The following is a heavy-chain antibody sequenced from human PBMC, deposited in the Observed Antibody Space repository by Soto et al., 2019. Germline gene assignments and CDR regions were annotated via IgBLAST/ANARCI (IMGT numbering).Heavy chain of an antibody. Sequence: QVELVQSGAEMRRPGASVKVSCQTSGYDFTYYGITWVRQAPGQGLEWMGWISVYNSYAHSAQKFRGRVIMTTESTTKPAFLELTDLRSDDTAVYYCAKNNTSSIDFWGQGTLVTVSS. CDR3: AKNNTSSIDF. CDR2: ISVYNSYA. CDR1: GYDFTYYG. V-gene: IGHV1-18*01. J-gene: IGHJ4*02. D-gene: IGHD6-13*01.